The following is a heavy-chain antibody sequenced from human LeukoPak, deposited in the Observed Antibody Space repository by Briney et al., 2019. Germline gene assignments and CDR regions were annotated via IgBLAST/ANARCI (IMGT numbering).Heavy chain of an antibody. CDR2: IYSGGGT. Sequence: PGGSLRLSCAASGFTVSSNYMSWVRQAPGKGLEWVSVIYSGGGTYYADSVKGRFTISRDISKNTVYLQMNRLRAEDTAVYYCARGYGSGSFYNPFDYWGQGTLVTVSS. CDR3: ARGYGSGSFYNPFDY. V-gene: IGHV3-53*01. J-gene: IGHJ4*02. D-gene: IGHD3-10*01. CDR1: GFTVSSNY.